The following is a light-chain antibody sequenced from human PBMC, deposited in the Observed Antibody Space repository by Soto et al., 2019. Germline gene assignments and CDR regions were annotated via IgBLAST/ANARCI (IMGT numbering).Light chain of an antibody. CDR3: CTPTGTAIL. Sequence: QSVLTQPPSVSGSPGQSVTISCAGTSSDVGRYNYVSWYQQRPGKAPKLILYDVTKRPSGVPERFSGSKSGNTASLTLSGLQADDEADYCCCTPTGTAILFGGGTKLTVL. CDR1: SSDVGRYNY. J-gene: IGLJ2*01. CDR2: DVT. V-gene: IGLV2-11*02.